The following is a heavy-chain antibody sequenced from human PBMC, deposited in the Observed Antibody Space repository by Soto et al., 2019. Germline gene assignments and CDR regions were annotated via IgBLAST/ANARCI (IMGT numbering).Heavy chain of an antibody. V-gene: IGHV4-59*01. CDR3: ARSKQRGYSGYDAYAFDI. D-gene: IGHD5-12*01. CDR1: GGSISSYY. CDR2: IYYSGST. Sequence: SETLSLTCTVSGGSISSYYWSWIRQPPGKGLEWIGYIYYSGSTNYNPSLKSRVTISVDTSKNQFSLKLSSVTAADTAVYYCARSKQRGYSGYDAYAFDIWGQGTMVTFSS. J-gene: IGHJ3*02.